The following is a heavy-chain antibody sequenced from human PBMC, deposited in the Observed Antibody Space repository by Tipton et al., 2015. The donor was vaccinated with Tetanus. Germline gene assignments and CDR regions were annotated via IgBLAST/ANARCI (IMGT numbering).Heavy chain of an antibody. CDR2: ISNGNT. V-gene: IGHV4-4*07. J-gene: IGHJ4*02. D-gene: IGHD5-24*01. Sequence: TLSLTCTVTRGPISSYYWSWIRQPVGKGLEWIGHISNGNTDYTPSLKSRVTLSVDTSTNQFSMKLRSVTAADTAVYYCARGVTDGYNRRFDYWGQGILVIVSA. CDR3: ARGVTDGYNRRFDY. CDR1: RGPISSYY.